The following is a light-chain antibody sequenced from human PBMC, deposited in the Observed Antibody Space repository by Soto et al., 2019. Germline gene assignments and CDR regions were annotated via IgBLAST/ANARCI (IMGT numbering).Light chain of an antibody. CDR2: GAF. CDR1: QSVSSSY. CDR3: QQYASSPT. Sequence: IVLTQSPGTLSLSPGERATLSCRASQSVSSSYLAWYQQKPGQAPRLLIYGAFNRATGIPDRFSGSGSGTDFTLTISRLEPEDFAVYYCQQYASSPTFGQGTDWRL. V-gene: IGKV3-20*01. J-gene: IGKJ5*01.